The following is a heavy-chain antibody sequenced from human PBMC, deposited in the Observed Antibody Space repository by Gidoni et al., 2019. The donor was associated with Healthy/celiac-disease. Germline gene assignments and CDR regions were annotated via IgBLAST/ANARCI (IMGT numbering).Heavy chain of an antibody. CDR3: ARGDPVVPAASRGYGMDV. J-gene: IGHJ6*02. CDR2: ITHSGST. Sequence: QVQLQQWGAGLLKPSETLSLTCAVSGGSFSASYWSWIRQPPGKGLEWIGEITHSGSTNYNPSLKSRVTISVDTSKNQFSLKLSSVTAADTAVYYCARGDPVVPAASRGYGMDVWGQGTTVTVSS. V-gene: IGHV4-34*01. D-gene: IGHD2-2*01. CDR1: GGSFSASY.